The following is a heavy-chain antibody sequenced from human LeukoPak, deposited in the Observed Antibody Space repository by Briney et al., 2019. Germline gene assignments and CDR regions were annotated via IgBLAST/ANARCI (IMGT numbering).Heavy chain of an antibody. CDR1: GGTFSSFA. V-gene: IGHV1-69*04. CDR2: IIPILGIP. CDR3: ARESNPIYCTNGVCPIDS. D-gene: IGHD2-8*01. Sequence: SVKVSCKASGGTFSSFAVSWVRQAPGQGLEWTGRIIPILGIPNYSHKFQGSVTLTADESTNTVYMELSSLRSEDTAVYYCARESNPIYCTNGVCPIDSWGQGTLVIVSS. J-gene: IGHJ4*02.